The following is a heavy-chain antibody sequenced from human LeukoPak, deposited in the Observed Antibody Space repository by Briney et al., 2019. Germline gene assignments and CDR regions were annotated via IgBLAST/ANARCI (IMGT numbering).Heavy chain of an antibody. CDR3: ARDLSGVTGYTYRRDIDY. Sequence: SGGSLRLSCAASGFTFSDYYMSWIRQAPGKGLEWVSYISSSGSTIYYADSVKGRFTISRDNAKNSLYLQMNSLRDEDTAVYYCARDLSGVTGYTYRRDIDYWGQGTLVTVSS. CDR2: ISSSGSTI. D-gene: IGHD5-18*01. V-gene: IGHV3-11*04. CDR1: GFTFSDYY. J-gene: IGHJ4*02.